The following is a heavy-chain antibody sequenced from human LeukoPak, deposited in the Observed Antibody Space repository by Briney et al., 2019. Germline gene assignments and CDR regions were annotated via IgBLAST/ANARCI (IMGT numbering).Heavy chain of an antibody. CDR2: ISAYNGNT. CDR3: ARDGRQQLGYYYYYGMDV. J-gene: IGHJ6*02. CDR1: GYTFTSYG. Sequence: ASVKVSCKASGYTFTSYGIRWVRQAPGQGLEWMGWISAYNGNTNYAQKLQGRVTMTTDPSTSTAYMELRSLRSDDTAVYYCARDGRQQLGYYYYYGMDVWGQGTTVTVSS. V-gene: IGHV1-18*01. D-gene: IGHD6-13*01.